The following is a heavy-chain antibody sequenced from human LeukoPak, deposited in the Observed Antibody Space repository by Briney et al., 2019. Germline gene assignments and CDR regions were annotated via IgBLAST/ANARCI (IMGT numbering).Heavy chain of an antibody. CDR1: GYTFTNHG. J-gene: IGHJ4*02. D-gene: IGHD6-19*01. Sequence: ASVKVSCKASGYTFTNHGIAWVRQAPGQGLDWMGWISCYNGDTRYGQKLQGRVTMSTDTSTTTAYMELTSLRSDDTAVYYCARDPSNTSGWSPYFDFWGQGTLVTVSS. CDR3: ARDPSNTSGWSPYFDF. CDR2: ISCYNGDT. V-gene: IGHV1-18*01.